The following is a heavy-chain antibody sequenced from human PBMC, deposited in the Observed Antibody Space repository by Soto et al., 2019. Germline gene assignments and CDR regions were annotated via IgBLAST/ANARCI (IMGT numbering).Heavy chain of an antibody. Sequence: ASVKVSCKASGYTFTGYYMHWVRQAPGQGLEWMGWINPNSGGTNFAQKFQGWVTMTSDTSISTAYMELSRLRSDDTAVYFCARVGSIAARRGVWFDPWGQGTLVTVSS. V-gene: IGHV1-2*04. CDR2: INPNSGGT. CDR3: ARVGSIAARRGVWFDP. J-gene: IGHJ5*02. CDR1: GYTFTGYY. D-gene: IGHD6-6*01.